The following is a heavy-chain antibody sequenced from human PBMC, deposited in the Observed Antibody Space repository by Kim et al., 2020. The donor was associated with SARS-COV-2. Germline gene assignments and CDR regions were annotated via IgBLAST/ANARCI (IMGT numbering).Heavy chain of an antibody. CDR2: INHSGST. CDR3: ARGTRQWLVRGPYYYYMDV. V-gene: IGHV4-34*01. J-gene: IGHJ6*03. CDR1: GGSFSGYY. D-gene: IGHD6-19*01. Sequence: SETLSLTCAVYGGSFSGYYWSWIRQPPGKGLEWVGEINHSGSTNYNPSLKSRVTISVDTSKNQFSLKLSSVTAAATAVYYCARGTRQWLVRGPYYYYMDVWGKWTTVTVSS.